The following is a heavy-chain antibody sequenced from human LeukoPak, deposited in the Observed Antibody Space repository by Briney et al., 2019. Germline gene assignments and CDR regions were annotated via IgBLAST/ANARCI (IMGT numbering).Heavy chain of an antibody. Sequence: GGSLRLSCAASGFTFSSYAMSWVRQAPGKGLEWVSAISGSGGSTYYADSVKGRFTISRDNSKNTPYLQMNSLRAEDTAVYYCAKGSTTVTLEGSYYYYYYMDVWGKGTTVTVSS. CDR1: GFTFSSYA. V-gene: IGHV3-23*01. CDR3: AKGSTTVTLEGSYYYYYYMDV. J-gene: IGHJ6*03. D-gene: IGHD4-17*01. CDR2: ISGSGGST.